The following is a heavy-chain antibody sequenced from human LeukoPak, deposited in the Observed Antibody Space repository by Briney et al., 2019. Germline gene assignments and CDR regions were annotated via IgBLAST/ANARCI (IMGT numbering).Heavy chain of an antibody. CDR1: GFTFRNNW. Sequence: PGGSLRLSCAVSGFTFRNNWMGWVRQAPGKGLEWVASINQDEREKYYLGSVKGRFTISRDNAKNSLYLQVNSLRAEDTAVYYCARDTYGGFDYWGQGTLVTVSS. CDR3: ARDTYGGFDY. V-gene: IGHV3-7*03. D-gene: IGHD3-16*01. CDR2: INQDEREK. J-gene: IGHJ4*02.